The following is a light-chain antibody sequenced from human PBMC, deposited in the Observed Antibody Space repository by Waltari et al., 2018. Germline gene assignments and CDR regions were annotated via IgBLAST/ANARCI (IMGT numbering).Light chain of an antibody. CDR3: QQYGSSPFT. Sequence: STQSPATLSLSPRERTTLSCTASQSVSSSYLAWYQQKPGQAPRLLIYGASSRATGIPDRFSGSGSGTDFTLTISRLEPEDFAVYYCQQYGSSPFTFGPGTKVDIK. V-gene: IGKV3-20*01. CDR2: GAS. J-gene: IGKJ3*01. CDR1: QSVSSSY.